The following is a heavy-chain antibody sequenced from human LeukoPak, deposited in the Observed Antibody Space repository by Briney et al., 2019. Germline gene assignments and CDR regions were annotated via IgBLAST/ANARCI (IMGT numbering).Heavy chain of an antibody. D-gene: IGHD2-15*01. J-gene: IGHJ6*03. CDR2: TSAYNGNT. V-gene: IGHV1-18*01. Sequence: ASVKVSCKASGYTFTSYGISWVRQAPGQGLEWMGWTSAYNGNTNYAQKLQGRVTMTTDTSTSTAYMELRSLRSDDTAVYYCARFICSGGSCYHYYYMDVWGKGTTVTVSS. CDR3: ARFICSGGSCYHYYYMDV. CDR1: GYTFTSYG.